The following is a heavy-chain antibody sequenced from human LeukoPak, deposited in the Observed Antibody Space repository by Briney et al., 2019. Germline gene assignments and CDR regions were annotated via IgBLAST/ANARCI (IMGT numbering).Heavy chain of an antibody. CDR2: ISAYNGNT. CDR1: GYTFTSYG. CDR3: ARDQDLYSSGWYGVNY. J-gene: IGHJ4*02. V-gene: IGHV1-18*01. D-gene: IGHD6-19*01. Sequence: ASVKVSCKASGYTFTSYGISWVRQAPGQGLEWMGWISAYNGNTNYAQKLQGRVTMTTDTSTSTAYMELRSLRSDDTAVYYCARDQDLYSSGWYGVNYWGQGTPVTVSS.